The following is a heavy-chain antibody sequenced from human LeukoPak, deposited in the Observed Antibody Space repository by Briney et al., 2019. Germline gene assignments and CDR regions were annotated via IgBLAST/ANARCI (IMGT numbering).Heavy chain of an antibody. J-gene: IGHJ4*02. Sequence: ASVKVSCKASGYTFTGYYMHWVRQAPGQGLEWMGWINPNSGGTNYAQKFQGRVTMTRDTSISTAYMELSRLRSDDTAVYYCARDAGYCSSTSCSLDYWGQGTLVTVSS. CDR2: INPNSGGT. D-gene: IGHD2-2*01. V-gene: IGHV1-2*02. CDR3: ARDAGYCSSTSCSLDY. CDR1: GYTFTGYY.